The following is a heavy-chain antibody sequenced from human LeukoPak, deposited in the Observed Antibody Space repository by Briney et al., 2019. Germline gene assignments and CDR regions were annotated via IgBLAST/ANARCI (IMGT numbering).Heavy chain of an antibody. Sequence: GGSLRLSCGASGFTFISYWLSSVCQAPGKGLEWVANIKQDGSEKYYVDSVKGRFTISGDNAKNSLYLQMNSLRAEDTAVYYCARDTVFRQNWFDPWGQGTLVTVSS. V-gene: IGHV3-7*01. CDR2: IKQDGSEK. J-gene: IGHJ5*02. CDR3: ARDTVFRQNWFDP. CDR1: GFTFISYW. D-gene: IGHD4-11*01.